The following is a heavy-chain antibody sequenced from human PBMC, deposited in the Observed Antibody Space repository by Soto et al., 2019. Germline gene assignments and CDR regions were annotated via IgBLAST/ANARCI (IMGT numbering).Heavy chain of an antibody. V-gene: IGHV4-34*01. J-gene: IGHJ4*02. CDR1: GGSFSGYY. D-gene: IGHD6-13*01. Sequence: SETLSLTCAVYGGSFSGYYWSWIRQPPGKGLEWIGEINHSGSTNYNPSLKSRVTISVDTSKSQFSLKLSSVTAADTAVYYCARFTAGTYGFGYCGQGTLVTVSS. CDR2: INHSGST. CDR3: ARFTAGTYGFGY.